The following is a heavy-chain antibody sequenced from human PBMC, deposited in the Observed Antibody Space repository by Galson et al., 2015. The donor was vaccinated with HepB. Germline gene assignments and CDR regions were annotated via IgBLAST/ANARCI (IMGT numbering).Heavy chain of an antibody. Sequence: SVKVSCKASGGTFSSYAISWVRQAPGQGLEWMGWISAYNGNTNYAQKLQGRVTMTTDTSTSTAYMELRSLRSDDTAVYYCARGDKGYCSGGSCYSGYWGQGTLVTVSS. D-gene: IGHD2-15*01. CDR1: GGTFSSYA. CDR2: ISAYNGNT. CDR3: ARGDKGYCSGGSCYSGY. J-gene: IGHJ4*02. V-gene: IGHV1-18*01.